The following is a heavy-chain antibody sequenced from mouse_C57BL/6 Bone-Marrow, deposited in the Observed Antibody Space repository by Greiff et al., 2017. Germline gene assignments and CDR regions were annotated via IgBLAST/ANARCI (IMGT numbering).Heavy chain of an antibody. V-gene: IGHV1-64*01. CDR1: GYTFTNYW. Sequence: QVQLKQPGAELVKPGASVKLSCKASGYTFTNYWMHWVKQRPGQGLEWIGMMHPNGGSPDYNEKFKSVATLSVDKSSRTAYLELGSLTSEDSAVYYCARSYDYDDYTMDYWGQGTSVTVSS. J-gene: IGHJ4*01. D-gene: IGHD2-4*01. CDR2: MHPNGGSP. CDR3: ARSYDYDDYTMDY.